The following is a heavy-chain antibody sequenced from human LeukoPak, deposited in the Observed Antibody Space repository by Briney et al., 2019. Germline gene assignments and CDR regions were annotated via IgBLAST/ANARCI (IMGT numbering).Heavy chain of an antibody. CDR1: GGSLSRHY. CDR2: IYHTGST. J-gene: IGHJ4*02. CDR3: AREGRWGMKYYFDF. D-gene: IGHD4-23*01. Sequence: SETLFLTCNVSGGSLSRHYWSWVRQSPEKGLEWIGQIYHTGSTHYNPSLRSRFAISVDTSKNKLFLNVRSVTAADTAVYYCAREGRWGMKYYFDFWGQGTLVIVSS. V-gene: IGHV4-59*11.